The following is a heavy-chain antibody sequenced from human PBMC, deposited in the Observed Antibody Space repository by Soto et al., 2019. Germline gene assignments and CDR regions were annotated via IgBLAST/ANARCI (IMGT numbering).Heavy chain of an antibody. J-gene: IGHJ4*02. CDR3: ARGRYGSGSPVLFDY. V-gene: IGHV3-23*01. CDR1: GFTFSNYV. CDR2: ISGSGDNT. Sequence: GGSLRLSCAASGFTFSNYVMSWVRQAPGKGLEWVSSISGSGDNTYYADSVKGRFTISRDNSKNTLFLQMNSLRAEDTAVYYCARGRYGSGSPVLFDYWGQGTLVTVSS. D-gene: IGHD3-10*01.